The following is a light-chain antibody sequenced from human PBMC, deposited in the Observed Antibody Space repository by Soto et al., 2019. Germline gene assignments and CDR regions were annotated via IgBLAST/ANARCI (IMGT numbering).Light chain of an antibody. CDR3: QHSYSTLT. V-gene: IGKV1-6*01. Sequence: AIELTPSRSSLSASVGERVTLTCRASQGISNDLGWYQQKPAQAPKLLIYAASNLQSAVPSRFSGSGTGTALTLTIRRLQPEAFDTYHCQHSYSTLTFGQGARLEIK. J-gene: IGKJ5*01. CDR2: AAS. CDR1: QGISND.